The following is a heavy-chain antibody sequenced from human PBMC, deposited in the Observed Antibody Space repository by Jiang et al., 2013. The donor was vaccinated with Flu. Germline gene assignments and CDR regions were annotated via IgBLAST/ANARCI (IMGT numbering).Heavy chain of an antibody. V-gene: IGHV6-1*01. D-gene: IGHD6-19*01. CDR1: GDSVSGNRVA. J-gene: IGHJ4*02. Sequence: SQTLSLTCAISGDSVSGNRVAWNWIRQSPSRGLEWLGRTYYRSKWYHEYALSVKSRIIVNPDTTKNHFSLQLDSVTPEDTAMYYCARALGTGWYDTPFDYWGQGTLVTVSS. CDR2: TYYRSKWYH. CDR3: ARALGTGWYDTPFDY.